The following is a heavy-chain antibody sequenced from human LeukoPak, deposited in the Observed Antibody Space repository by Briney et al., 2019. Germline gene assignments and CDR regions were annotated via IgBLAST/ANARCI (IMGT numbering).Heavy chain of an antibody. CDR1: GFTFSSYE. D-gene: IGHD3-22*01. V-gene: IGHV3-48*03. CDR2: ISSSGSTI. Sequence: GGSLRLSCAASGFTFSSYEMNWVRQAPGKGLEWVSYISSSGSTIYYADSVKGRFTISRNNAKNSLYLQMNSLRAEDTAVYYCARAGWLRDYSDYWGQGTLVTVSS. J-gene: IGHJ4*02. CDR3: ARAGWLRDYSDY.